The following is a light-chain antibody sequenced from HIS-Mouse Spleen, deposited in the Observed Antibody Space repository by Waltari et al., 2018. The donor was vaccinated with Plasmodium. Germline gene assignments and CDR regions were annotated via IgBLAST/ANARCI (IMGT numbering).Light chain of an antibody. V-gene: IGLV2-8*01. J-gene: IGLJ2*01. CDR2: EVS. CDR3: SSDAGSNKWV. Sequence: QSALTQPPSASGSPGQSVTISCTGTSSDVGGYNYVSCYQQHPGNAPRLMIYEVSKRPSGVPDRFSGSKSGNTASLTGSGLQAEDEADYCCSSDAGSNKWVFGGGTKLTVL. CDR1: SSDVGGYNY.